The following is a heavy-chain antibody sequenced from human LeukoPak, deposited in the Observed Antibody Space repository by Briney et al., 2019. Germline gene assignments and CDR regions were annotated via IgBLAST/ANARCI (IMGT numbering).Heavy chain of an antibody. CDR1: GYTFIGYS. CDR3: AREYGGNPGLFGY. Sequence: VASVKVSCKASGYTFIGYSISWVRQAPGHGLEWMGWITPYNGNTNYVQNFQGRVTMTTDTSTSTAYMELRSLRSDDTAVYYCAREYGGNPGLFGYWGQGTLVTVSS. J-gene: IGHJ4*02. D-gene: IGHD4-23*01. CDR2: ITPYNGNT. V-gene: IGHV1-18*01.